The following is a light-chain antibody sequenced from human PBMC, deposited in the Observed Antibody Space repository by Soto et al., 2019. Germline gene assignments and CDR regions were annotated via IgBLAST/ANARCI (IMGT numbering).Light chain of an antibody. CDR1: QSVSSSY. CDR2: GPS. CDR3: QQYGSSPLT. V-gene: IGKV3-20*01. J-gene: IGKJ4*01. Sequence: EVVLTQSPGTLSLSPGERATLSCRASQSVSSSYLAWYRQKPGQAPMLLIYGPSSRATGIPDRFSGSGSGTDFTLTISRLEPDDFALYYCQQYGSSPLTFGGGTKVEIK.